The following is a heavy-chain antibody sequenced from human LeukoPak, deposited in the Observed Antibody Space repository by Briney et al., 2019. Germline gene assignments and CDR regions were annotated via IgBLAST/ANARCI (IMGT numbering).Heavy chain of an antibody. Sequence: GASVKVSCKASGYTFTGYYMHWVRQAPGQGLEWMGWINPNSGGTNYAQKFQGRVTMTRDTSISTAYMELSRLRSDDTAVYYCARPDYGGPFYAFDIWGQGTMVTVSS. CDR3: ARPDYGGPFYAFDI. D-gene: IGHD4-23*01. CDR2: INPNSGGT. CDR1: GYTFTGYY. V-gene: IGHV1-2*02. J-gene: IGHJ3*02.